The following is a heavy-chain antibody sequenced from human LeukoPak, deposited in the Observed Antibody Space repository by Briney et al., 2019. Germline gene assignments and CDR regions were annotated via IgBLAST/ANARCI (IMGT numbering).Heavy chain of an antibody. V-gene: IGHV3-48*01. CDR1: GFIFRSYS. CDR2: ISTSSDTI. J-gene: IGHJ4*02. CDR3: ARDGTIAAAGLDY. Sequence: PGGSLRLSCAASGFIFRSYSMNWVRQAPGKGLEWVAFISTSSDTISYSDSVKGRFTISRDNAKNSLYLHMSSLRAEDTAVYYCARDGTIAAAGLDYWGQGTLVTVSS. D-gene: IGHD6-13*01.